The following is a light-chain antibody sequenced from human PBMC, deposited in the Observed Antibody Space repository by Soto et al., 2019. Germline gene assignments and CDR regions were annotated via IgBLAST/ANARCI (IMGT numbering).Light chain of an antibody. Sequence: EIVMTRSPASLSVSPGDGATLSCRASQSVASNVAWYQQKAGQGPRLLIHGASTRAAGVPARFSGSGSGTDFTLTISSLQSEDFAVYYCQQYHNWPPQYTFGQGTKLQIK. V-gene: IGKV3-15*01. CDR3: QQYHNWPPQYT. J-gene: IGKJ2*01. CDR1: QSVASN. CDR2: GAS.